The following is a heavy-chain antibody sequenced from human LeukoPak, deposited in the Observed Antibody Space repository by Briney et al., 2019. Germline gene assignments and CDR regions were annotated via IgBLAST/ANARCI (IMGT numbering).Heavy chain of an antibody. CDR2: IYYSGST. D-gene: IGHD4-23*01. J-gene: IGHJ3*02. CDR1: GGSISSSSYY. V-gene: IGHV4-39*07. Sequence: SETLSLTCTVSGGSISSSSYYWGWIRQPPGKGLEWIGSIYYSGSTYYNPSLKSRVTISVDTSKNQFSLKLSSVTAADTAVYYCARSATTVATAEAFDIWGQGTMVTVSS. CDR3: ARSATTVATAEAFDI.